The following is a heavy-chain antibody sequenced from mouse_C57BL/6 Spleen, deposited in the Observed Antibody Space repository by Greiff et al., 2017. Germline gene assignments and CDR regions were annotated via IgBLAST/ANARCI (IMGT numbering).Heavy chain of an antibody. J-gene: IGHJ2*01. V-gene: IGHV1-82*01. CDR2: IYPGDGDT. CDR3: ARQGLGYYDYDEGDY. D-gene: IGHD2-4*01. CDR1: GYAFSSSW. Sequence: VQLQESGPELVKPGASVKISCKASGYAFSSSWMNWVKQRPGKGLEWIGRIYPGDGDTNYTGKFKGKATLTADKSSSTAYMQLSSLTSEDAAVYVCARQGLGYYDYDEGDYWGQGTTLTVSS.